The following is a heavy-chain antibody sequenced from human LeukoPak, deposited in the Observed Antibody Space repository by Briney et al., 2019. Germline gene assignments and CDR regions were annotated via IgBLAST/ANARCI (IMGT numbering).Heavy chain of an antibody. V-gene: IGHV1-46*01. CDR1: GYSFTAYY. CDR3: ARAVGDCSGGSCYVRGRDWFDP. J-gene: IGHJ5*02. CDR2: INPSGGST. D-gene: IGHD2-15*01. Sequence: ASVKVSCKASGYSFTAYYIHWVRQAPGQGLEWMGWINPSGGSTSYAQKFQGRVTMTRDMSTSTVYMELSSLRSEDTAVYYCARAVGDCSGGSCYVRGRDWFDPWGQGTLVTVSS.